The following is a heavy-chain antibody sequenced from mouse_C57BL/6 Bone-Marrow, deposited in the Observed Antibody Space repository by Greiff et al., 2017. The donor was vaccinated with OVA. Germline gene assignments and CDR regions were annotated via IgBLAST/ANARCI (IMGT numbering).Heavy chain of an antibody. D-gene: IGHD1-3*01. V-gene: IGHV5-4*01. CDR1: GFTFSSYA. Sequence: EVQRVESGGGLVKPGGSLKLSCAASGFTFSSYAMSWVRQTPEKRLEWVATISDGGSYTYYPDNVKGRFTISRDNAKNNLYLQMSHLKSEDTAMYYCARDTHNFYWYFDVWGTGTTVTVSS. CDR3: ARDTHNFYWYFDV. CDR2: ISDGGSYT. J-gene: IGHJ1*03.